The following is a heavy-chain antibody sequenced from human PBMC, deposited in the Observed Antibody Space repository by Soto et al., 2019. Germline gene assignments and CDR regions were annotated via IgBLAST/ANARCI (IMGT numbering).Heavy chain of an antibody. J-gene: IGHJ4*02. Sequence: QVQLQESGPGLVKPSETLSLTCIVSGGSISSYYCGWIRQPPVKGLEWIGYIYYSGSTNYNPSLKGPVTTSVDTSKNQFSLKLSSVTAADTVLYYCARVSGYSFDYWVQGTLVTVSS. CDR1: GGSISSYY. CDR3: ARVSGYSFDY. D-gene: IGHD3-10*01. V-gene: IGHV4-59*01. CDR2: IYYSGST.